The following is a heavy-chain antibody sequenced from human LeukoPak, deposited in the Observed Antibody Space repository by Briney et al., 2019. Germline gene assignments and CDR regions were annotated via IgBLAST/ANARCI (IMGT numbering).Heavy chain of an antibody. J-gene: IGHJ4*02. CDR3: AKEGFGELLPYYFDY. Sequence: ETLSLTCAVYGGSFSGYYWSWIRQPPGKGLEWVSAISGSGGSTYYADSVKGRFTISRDNSKNTLYLQMNSLRAEDTALYYCAKEGFGELLPYYFDYWGQGTLVTVSS. V-gene: IGHV3-23*01. CDR1: GGSFSGYY. CDR2: ISGSGGST. D-gene: IGHD3-10*01.